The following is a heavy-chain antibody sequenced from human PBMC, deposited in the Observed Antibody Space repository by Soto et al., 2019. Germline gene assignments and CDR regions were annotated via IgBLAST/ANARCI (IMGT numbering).Heavy chain of an antibody. J-gene: IGHJ4*02. CDR3: AKGSASGQPYYFDF. Sequence: GGSLRLSCAGSGFTFSRYAMSWIRQTPETGLEWVAGITNGGLNTDSADSGKGRFTISRDNSKGTLYLQMNSLRVEDTAVYFCAKGSASGQPYYFDFWGQGTLVTVSS. V-gene: IGHV3-23*01. CDR2: ITNGGLNT. CDR1: GFTFSRYA. D-gene: IGHD6-25*01.